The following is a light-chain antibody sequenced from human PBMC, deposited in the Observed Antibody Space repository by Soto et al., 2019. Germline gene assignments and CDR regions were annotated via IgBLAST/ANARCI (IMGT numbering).Light chain of an antibody. CDR2: EVT. CDR3: CSYAGNNIGV. J-gene: IGLJ3*02. Sequence: QSALTQPPSASESPGQSVTISCTGTISDVGGYNYVSWYQQHPGKAPKLMIYEVTKRPSGVPDRFSGSKSGNTASLTVSGLQTEDEADYYCCSYAGNNIGVFGGGTKLTVL. CDR1: ISDVGGYNY. V-gene: IGLV2-8*01.